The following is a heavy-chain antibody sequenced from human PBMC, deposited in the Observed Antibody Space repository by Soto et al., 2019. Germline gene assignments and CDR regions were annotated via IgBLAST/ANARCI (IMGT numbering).Heavy chain of an antibody. Sequence: GGSLRLSCAASGFTFSTYTMNWVRQAPGKGLEWVSYISRTSNTIYYADSVKGRFTISRDNAENSLYLQMNSLRAEDTAMYYCARHHCSTTSCHFDYWGQGTLVTVSS. D-gene: IGHD2-2*01. CDR3: ARHHCSTTSCHFDY. J-gene: IGHJ4*02. CDR2: ISRTSNTI. V-gene: IGHV3-48*01. CDR1: GFTFSTYT.